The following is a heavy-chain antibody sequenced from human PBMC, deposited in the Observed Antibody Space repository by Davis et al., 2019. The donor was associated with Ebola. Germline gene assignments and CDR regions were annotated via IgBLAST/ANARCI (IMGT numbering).Heavy chain of an antibody. V-gene: IGHV3-74*01. Sequence: HTGGSLRLSCAASGFTFSSYWMHWVRHAPGKGLVWVSRINSDGSSTSYADSVKGRFTISRDNSKNTLYLQMNSLRAEDTAVYYCARDHCSSTSCRPYYYYGMDVWGKGTTVTVSS. J-gene: IGHJ6*04. CDR1: GFTFSSYW. CDR3: ARDHCSSTSCRPYYYYGMDV. CDR2: INSDGSST. D-gene: IGHD2-2*01.